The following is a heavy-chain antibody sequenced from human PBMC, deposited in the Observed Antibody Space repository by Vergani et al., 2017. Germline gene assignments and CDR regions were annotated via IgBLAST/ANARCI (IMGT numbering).Heavy chain of an antibody. CDR3: ARADMVRGVII. D-gene: IGHD3-10*01. CDR1: GFTFSSYW. V-gene: IGHV3-74*02. CDR2: INSDGSST. Sequence: VQLVESGGGVVQPGRSLRLSCAASGFTFSSYWMHWVRQAPGKGLVWVSRINSDGSSTSYADSVKGRFTISRDNAKNTLYLQMNSLRAEDTAVYYCARADMVRGVIIWGQGTLVTVSS. J-gene: IGHJ4*02.